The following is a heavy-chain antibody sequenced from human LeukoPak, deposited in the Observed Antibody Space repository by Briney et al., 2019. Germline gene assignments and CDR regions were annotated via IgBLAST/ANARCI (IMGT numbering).Heavy chain of an antibody. CDR1: GFTFSSYS. J-gene: IGHJ4*02. V-gene: IGHV3-53*01. Sequence: GGSLRLSCAASGFTFSSYSMNWVRQAPGKGLEWVSVIYSGGSTYYADSVKGRFTISRDNSKNTLYLQMNSLRAEDTAVYYCARVKYDFWSGYYSFDYWGQGTLVTVSS. CDR3: ARVKYDFWSGYYSFDY. CDR2: IYSGGST. D-gene: IGHD3-3*01.